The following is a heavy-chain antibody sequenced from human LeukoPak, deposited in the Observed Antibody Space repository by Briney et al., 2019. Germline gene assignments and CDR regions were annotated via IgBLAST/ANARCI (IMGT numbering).Heavy chain of an antibody. D-gene: IGHD3-16*01. CDR2: IYYSGST. Sequence: PSETLSLTCTVSGGSISSYYWSWIRQPPGKGLEWIGYIYYSGSTNYNPSLKSRVTISVDTPKKQFSLKLSSVTAADTAVYYCARASRPYDYEAYFDYWGQGTLVTVSS. CDR1: GGSISSYY. V-gene: IGHV4-59*01. CDR3: ARASRPYDYEAYFDY. J-gene: IGHJ4*02.